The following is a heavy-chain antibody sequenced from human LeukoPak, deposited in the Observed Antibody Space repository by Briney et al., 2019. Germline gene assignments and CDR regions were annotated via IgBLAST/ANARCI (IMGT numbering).Heavy chain of an antibody. CDR1: GGSFSGYY. Sequence: LSETLSLTCAVYGGSFSGYYWSWIRQPPGKGLEWIGEINHSGSTNYNPSLKSRVTISVDTSKNQFSLKLSSVTAADTAVYYCARPYSSGWYGRKGFVYWGQGTLVTVSS. CDR2: INHSGST. V-gene: IGHV4-34*01. D-gene: IGHD6-19*01. CDR3: ARPYSSGWYGRKGFVY. J-gene: IGHJ4*02.